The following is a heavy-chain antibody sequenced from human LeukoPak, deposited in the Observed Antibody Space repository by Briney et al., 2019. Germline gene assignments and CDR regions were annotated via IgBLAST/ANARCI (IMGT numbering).Heavy chain of an antibody. CDR2: ISSSSSTI. J-gene: IGHJ4*02. CDR1: GFTFSSYS. V-gene: IGHV3-48*01. CDR3: ARDWGGRSAVAGTFDY. Sequence: GGSLRLSCAASGFTFSSYSMNSVRQAPGKGLEWVSYISSSSSTIYYADSVKGRFTISRDNAKNSLYLQMNSLRAEDTAVYYCARDWGGRSAVAGTFDYWGQGTLVTVSS. D-gene: IGHD6-19*01.